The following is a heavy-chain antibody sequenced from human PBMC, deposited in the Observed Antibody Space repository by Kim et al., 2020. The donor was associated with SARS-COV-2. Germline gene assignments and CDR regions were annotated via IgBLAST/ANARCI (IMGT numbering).Heavy chain of an antibody. D-gene: IGHD6-13*01. CDR3: AREGVSRSSSWYRAVSRGNWFDP. Sequence: ASVKVSCKASGYTFTSYAMNWVRQAPGQGLEWMGWINTNTGNPTYAQGFTGRFVFSLDTSVSTAYLQISSLKAEDTAVYYCAREGVSRSSSWYRAVSRGNWFDPWGQGTLVTVSS. J-gene: IGHJ5*02. CDR1: GYTFTSYA. V-gene: IGHV7-4-1*02. CDR2: INTNTGNP.